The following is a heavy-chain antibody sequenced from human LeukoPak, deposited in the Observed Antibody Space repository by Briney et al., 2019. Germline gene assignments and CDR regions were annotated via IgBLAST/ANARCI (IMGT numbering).Heavy chain of an antibody. V-gene: IGHV3-21*01. D-gene: IGHD1-1*01. Sequence: PGGSLRLSCAASGFTFSGYSMNWVRQAPGKGLEWVSSISSSSSYIYYADSVKGRFTISRDNAKNSLYLQMNSLRAEDTAVYYCARGRWSDEYYCGMDVWGQGTTVTVSS. J-gene: IGHJ6*02. CDR1: GFTFSGYS. CDR3: ARGRWSDEYYCGMDV. CDR2: ISSSSSYI.